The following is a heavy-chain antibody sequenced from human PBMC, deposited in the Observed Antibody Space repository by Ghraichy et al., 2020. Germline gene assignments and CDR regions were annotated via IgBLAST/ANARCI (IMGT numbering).Heavy chain of an antibody. V-gene: IGHV3-33*01. CDR3: ARDVGGSAAGTEGWFDP. Sequence: GSLRLSCAASGFTFSHYGMQWVRQAPGKGLEWVAVIWNDGSKKYYGDLVKGRFTISRDSTRNTLYLQMNSLRVEDTAVYFCARDVGGSAAGTEGWFDPWGQGTLVTVSS. CDR1: GFTFSHYG. D-gene: IGHD1-1*01. J-gene: IGHJ5*02. CDR2: IWNDGSKK.